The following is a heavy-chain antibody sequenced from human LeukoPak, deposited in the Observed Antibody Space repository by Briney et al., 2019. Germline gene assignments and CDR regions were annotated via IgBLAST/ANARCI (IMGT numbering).Heavy chain of an antibody. J-gene: IGHJ4*02. CDR3: ARGHVPGSDRHWDY. CDR2: IKSDESEI. Sequence: QPGGSLRLSSAASGFTFNSHWMHWVRQVPGKGLVWVSRIKSDESEINYADFVKGRFTISRDNAKNTLYLQMNSLRAEDTAVYFCARGHVPGSDRHWDYWGQGTLVTVSA. CDR1: GFTFNSHW. V-gene: IGHV3-74*01. D-gene: IGHD3-10*01.